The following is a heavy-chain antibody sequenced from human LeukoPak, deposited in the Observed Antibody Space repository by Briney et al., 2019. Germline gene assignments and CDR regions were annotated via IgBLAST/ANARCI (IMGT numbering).Heavy chain of an antibody. J-gene: IGHJ4*02. CDR1: GGSFSGYY. CDR2: INHSGST. V-gene: IGHV4-34*01. CDR3: ARVEGIVVVPAAPPGGNYYFDY. Sequence: SETLSLTCAVYGGSFSGYYWSWIRQPPGKGLVWIGEINHSGSTNYNPSLKSRVTISVDTSKNQFSLKLSSVTAADTAVYYCARVEGIVVVPAAPPGGNYYFDYWGQGTLVTVSS. D-gene: IGHD2-2*01.